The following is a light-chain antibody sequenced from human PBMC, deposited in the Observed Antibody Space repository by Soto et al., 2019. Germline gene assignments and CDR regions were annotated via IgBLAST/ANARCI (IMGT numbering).Light chain of an antibody. J-gene: IGLJ1*01. CDR1: SSDVGRYDY. V-gene: IGLV2-14*01. Sequence: QSALTQPASVSGSPGQSITISCTGTSSDVGRYDYVSWYQQHPGKAPKLMVYEVSHRPSGVSNRFSGSKSGNTASLTISGLQAEDEADYYCSSYSTMGTYVFGAGTKLTVL. CDR3: SSYSTMGTYV. CDR2: EVS.